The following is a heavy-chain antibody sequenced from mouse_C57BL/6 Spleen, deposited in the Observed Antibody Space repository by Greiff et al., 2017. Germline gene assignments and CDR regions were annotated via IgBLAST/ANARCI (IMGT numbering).Heavy chain of an antibody. CDR1: GYTFTDYY. V-gene: IGHV1-26*01. J-gene: IGHJ2*01. Sequence: VQLQQSGPELVKPGASVKISCKASGYTFTDYYMNWVKQSHGKSLEWIGNINPNNGGTSYNQKFKGKATLTVDKSSSTAYMELRSLTSEDSAVYYCASLYYVDYWGQGTTLTVSS. CDR3: ASLYYVDY. D-gene: IGHD6-1*01. CDR2: INPNNGGT.